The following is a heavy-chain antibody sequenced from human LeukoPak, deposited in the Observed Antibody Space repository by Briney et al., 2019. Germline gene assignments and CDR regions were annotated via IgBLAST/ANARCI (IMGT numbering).Heavy chain of an antibody. CDR2: IWYDGSNK. Sequence: GTSLRLSCAASGFMFNNYGMHWVRQAPGKGLEWVAVIWYDGSNKYYADSAKGRFTISRDNSKNTLYLQMNSLRAEDTAVYYCARDLAITMIRGVIDYWGQGTLVTVSS. CDR3: ARDLAITMIRGVIDY. D-gene: IGHD3-10*01. J-gene: IGHJ4*02. V-gene: IGHV3-33*01. CDR1: GFMFNNYG.